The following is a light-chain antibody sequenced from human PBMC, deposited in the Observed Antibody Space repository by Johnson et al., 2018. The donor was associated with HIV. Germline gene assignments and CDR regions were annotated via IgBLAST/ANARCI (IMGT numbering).Light chain of an antibody. V-gene: IGLV1-51*02. J-gene: IGLJ1*01. CDR3: GTWDTSLSAYV. CDR1: NSNIGNNY. Sequence: QSVLTQPPSVSAAPGQKVTISCSGSNSNIGNNYVSWYQQLPGTAPKLLIYENNKRPSGITDRFSGSKSGTSATLGITGLQTGDEADYYCGTWDTSLSAYVFGTGTKVTVL. CDR2: ENN.